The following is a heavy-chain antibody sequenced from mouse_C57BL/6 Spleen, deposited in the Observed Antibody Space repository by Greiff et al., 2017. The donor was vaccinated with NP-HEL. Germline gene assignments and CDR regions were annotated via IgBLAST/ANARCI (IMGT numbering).Heavy chain of an antibody. CDR3: ARYYYGSSYWYFDV. J-gene: IGHJ1*03. D-gene: IGHD1-1*01. Sequence: QVQLQQPGAELVMPGASVKLSCKASGYTFTSYWMHWVKQRPGQGLEWIGEIDPSDSYTNYNQKFKGKSTLTVDKSSNTAYLQLSSLTSEDTAVYYCARYYYGSSYWYFDVWGTGTTVTVSS. CDR2: IDPSDSYT. CDR1: GYTFTSYW. V-gene: IGHV1-69*01.